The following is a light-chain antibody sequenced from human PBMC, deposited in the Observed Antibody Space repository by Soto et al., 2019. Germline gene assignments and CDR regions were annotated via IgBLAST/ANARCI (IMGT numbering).Light chain of an antibody. Sequence: QSVLTQPPSASGTPGQRGTISCSGSSSNIGMNTVKWYRQLPGTAPKLLIGSSDQRPSGVTDRFSGSQSGTSASLAISGLQSEDAADYICAAWDDSLNACAFGGGTQLTVL. V-gene: IGLV1-44*01. CDR2: SSD. CDR3: AAWDDSLNACA. J-gene: IGLJ3*02. CDR1: SSNIGMNT.